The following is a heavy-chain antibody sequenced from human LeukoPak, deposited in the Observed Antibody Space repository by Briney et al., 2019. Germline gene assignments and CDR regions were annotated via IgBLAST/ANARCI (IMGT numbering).Heavy chain of an antibody. D-gene: IGHD2-21*01. Sequence: GGSLRLSCAASGFTFSSYGMHWVRQAPGKGLEWVAFIRYDGSNKYYADSVKGRFTISGDNSKNTLYLQMNSLRAEDTAVYYCAKLVGAYCGGDCYVWGQGTLVTVSS. CDR1: GFTFSSYG. CDR2: IRYDGSNK. J-gene: IGHJ4*02. CDR3: AKLVGAYCGGDCYV. V-gene: IGHV3-30*02.